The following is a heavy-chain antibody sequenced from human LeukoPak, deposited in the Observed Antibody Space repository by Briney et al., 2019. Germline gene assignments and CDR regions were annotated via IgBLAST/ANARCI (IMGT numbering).Heavy chain of an antibody. D-gene: IGHD6-19*01. CDR1: GFTFSSYA. J-gene: IGHJ4*02. CDR2: IKQDGSEK. V-gene: IGHV3-7*01. CDR3: AHSTGGLIDY. Sequence: GGSLRLSCAASGFTFSSYAMSWVRQAPGKGLEWVANIKQDGSEKYYVDSVKGRFTISRDNAKNSLYLQMNSLRAEDTAVYYCAHSTGGLIDYWGQGTLVTVSS.